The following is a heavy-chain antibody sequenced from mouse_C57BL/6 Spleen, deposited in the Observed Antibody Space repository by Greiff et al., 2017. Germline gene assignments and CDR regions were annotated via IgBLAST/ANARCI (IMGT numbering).Heavy chain of an antibody. V-gene: IGHV1-50*01. CDR3: AYYSNYAMDY. D-gene: IGHD2-5*01. Sequence: QVQLQQPGAELVKPGASVKLSCKASGYTFTSYWMQWVKQRPGQGLEWIGEIDPSDSYTNYNQKFKGKATLTVDTSSSTAYMQLSSLTSEDSAVYYCAYYSNYAMDYWGQGTSVTVSS. CDR2: IDPSDSYT. CDR1: GYTFTSYW. J-gene: IGHJ4*01.